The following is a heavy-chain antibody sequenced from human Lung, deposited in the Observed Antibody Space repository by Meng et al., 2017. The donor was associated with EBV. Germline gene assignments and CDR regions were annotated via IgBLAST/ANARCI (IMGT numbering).Heavy chain of an antibody. CDR1: GYTFTGYY. CDR2: INPNSGGT. CDR3: ARDWEGSWAVFDY. D-gene: IGHD6-13*01. Sequence: QVQLVQSGAEVKKPGASVKVFCKASGYTFTGYYMHWVRQAPGQGLEWMGWINPNSGGTNYAQKFQGWVTMTRDTSISTAYMELSRLRSDDTAVYYCARDWEGSWAVFDYWGQGTLVTVSS. V-gene: IGHV1-2*04. J-gene: IGHJ4*02.